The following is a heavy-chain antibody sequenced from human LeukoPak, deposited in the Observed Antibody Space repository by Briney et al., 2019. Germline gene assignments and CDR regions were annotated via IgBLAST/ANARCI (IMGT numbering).Heavy chain of an antibody. J-gene: IGHJ4*02. CDR2: IYPGDSHT. Sequence: GESLKISCKTSGYSFTTYWIGWVRQMPGKGLEWMGIIYPGDSHTRYSPSFQGQVTISADKSISTAYLQWSSLKASDTAMYYCARRSPVSEHFDYWGQGTLVTVSS. CDR1: GYSFTTYW. CDR3: ARRSPVSEHFDY. V-gene: IGHV5-51*01.